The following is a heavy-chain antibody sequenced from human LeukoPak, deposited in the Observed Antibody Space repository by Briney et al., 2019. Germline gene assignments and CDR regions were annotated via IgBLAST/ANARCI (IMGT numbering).Heavy chain of an antibody. CDR2: ISGSGGST. V-gene: IGHV3-23*01. Sequence: GGSLRLPCAASGFTFSSYAMSWVRQAPGKGLEWVSAISGSGGSTYYADSVKGRFTISRDNSKNTLYLQMNSLRAEDTAVYYCAKSMVRGVIITFDYWGQGTLVTVSS. CDR1: GFTFSSYA. D-gene: IGHD3-10*01. CDR3: AKSMVRGVIITFDY. J-gene: IGHJ4*02.